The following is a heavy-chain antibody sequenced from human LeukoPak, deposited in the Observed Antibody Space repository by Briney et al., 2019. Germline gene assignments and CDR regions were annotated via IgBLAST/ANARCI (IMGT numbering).Heavy chain of an antibody. CDR2: ISGSGGST. CDR3: AKDRRHDSSGYYAAFDI. V-gene: IGHV3-23*01. Sequence: GGSLRLSCAASGFTFSSYAMSWVRQAPGKGLEWVSAISGSGGSTYYADSVKGRFTISRDNSKNTLYLQMNSLRAGDTAVYYCAKDRRHDSSGYYAAFDIWGQGTMVTVSS. J-gene: IGHJ3*02. CDR1: GFTFSSYA. D-gene: IGHD3-22*01.